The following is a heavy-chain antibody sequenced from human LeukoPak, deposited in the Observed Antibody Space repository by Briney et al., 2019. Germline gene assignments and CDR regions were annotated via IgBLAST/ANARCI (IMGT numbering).Heavy chain of an antibody. V-gene: IGHV4-30-2*01. J-gene: IGHJ4*02. D-gene: IGHD3-10*01. Sequence: SQTLSLTCAVSGASISSGGYSWSWIRQPPGKGLEWIGYIYHSGSTYYNPSLKSRVTISVDRSKNQFSLKLSSVTAADTPVYHCARAQGTSRRPKSFYFDYWGQGPLVTVSS. CDR3: ARAQGTSRRPKSFYFDY. CDR1: GASISSGGYS. CDR2: IYHSGST.